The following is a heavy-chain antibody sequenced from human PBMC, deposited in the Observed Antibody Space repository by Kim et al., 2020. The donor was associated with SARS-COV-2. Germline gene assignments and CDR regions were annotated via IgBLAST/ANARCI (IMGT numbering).Heavy chain of an antibody. J-gene: IGHJ6*02. D-gene: IGHD3-9*01. Sequence: ASVKVSCKASGYTFTSYAMHWVRQAPGQRLEWMGWINAGNGNTKYSQKFQGRVTITRDTSASTAYMELSSLRSEDTAVYYCASPLRYFDWLGGMDVWGQGTTVTVSS. CDR3: ASPLRYFDWLGGMDV. V-gene: IGHV1-3*01. CDR1: GYTFTSYA. CDR2: INAGNGNT.